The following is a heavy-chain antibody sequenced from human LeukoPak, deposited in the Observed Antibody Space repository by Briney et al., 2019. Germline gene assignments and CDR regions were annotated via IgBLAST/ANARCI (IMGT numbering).Heavy chain of an antibody. V-gene: IGHV4-59*12. CDR3: ASSSSSPGGYYFDY. CDR2: IYYSGST. J-gene: IGHJ4*02. CDR1: GGSISSYY. Sequence: PSETLSLTCTVSGGSISSYYWSWIRQPPGKGLEWIGYIYYSGSTNYNPSLRSRVTISVDTSKNQFSLKLSSVTAADTAVYYCASSSSSPGGYYFDYWGQGTLVTVSS. D-gene: IGHD6-6*01.